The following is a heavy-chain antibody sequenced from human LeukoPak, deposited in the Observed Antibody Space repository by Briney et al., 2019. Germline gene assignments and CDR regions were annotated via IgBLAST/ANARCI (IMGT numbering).Heavy chain of an antibody. CDR1: GFTFSSYW. Sequence: GGSLRLSCAASGFTFSSYWMSWVRQAPGKGLEWVANIKQDGSEKYYVDSVKGRFTISRDNSKNTLYLQMNSLRAEDTAVYYCARGWDTAIDFDYWGQGTLVTVS. V-gene: IGHV3-7*01. CDR3: ARGWDTAIDFDY. J-gene: IGHJ4*02. D-gene: IGHD5-18*01. CDR2: IKQDGSEK.